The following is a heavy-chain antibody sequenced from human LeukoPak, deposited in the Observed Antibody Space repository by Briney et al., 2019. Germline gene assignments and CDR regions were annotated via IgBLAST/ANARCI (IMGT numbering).Heavy chain of an antibody. CDR3: AKWGDYDVLTGYYVPDY. Sequence: GGYLRLSCAASGFTFSNYAMSWVRQAPGKGLEWVSAILGSGGSTYYADSVKGRFTVSRDNSKSTLYLQMNSLRAEDTALYYCAKWGDYDVLTGYYVPDYWGQGTLVTVSS. CDR1: GFTFSNYA. V-gene: IGHV3-23*01. D-gene: IGHD3-9*01. J-gene: IGHJ4*02. CDR2: ILGSGGST.